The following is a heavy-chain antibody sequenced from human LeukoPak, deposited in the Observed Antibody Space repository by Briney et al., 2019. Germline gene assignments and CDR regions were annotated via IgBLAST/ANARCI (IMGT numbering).Heavy chain of an antibody. CDR2: ISSSSYI. CDR1: GFTFSSYS. CDR3: ARVSGDSGDAFDI. Sequence: GGSLRLSCAASGFTFSSYSMNWVRQAPGKGLEWVSSISSSSYIYYADSVKGRFTISRDNAKNSLYLQMNSLRAEDTAVYYCARVSGDSGDAFDIWGQGTMVTVSS. J-gene: IGHJ3*02. V-gene: IGHV3-21*01. D-gene: IGHD2-21*02.